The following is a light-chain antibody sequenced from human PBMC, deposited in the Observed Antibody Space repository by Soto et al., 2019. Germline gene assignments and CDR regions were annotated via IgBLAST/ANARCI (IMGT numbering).Light chain of an antibody. Sequence: HSALTQPPSVSGAPGQRVTLSCTGSSSNIGAGYDINWYQQLPGTAPKLLIYDNTNRPSGVPDRFSGSKSGTSASLAITGLQAEDEADYYCQSYDSSLSGYVFGPGTKLTVL. V-gene: IGLV1-40*01. CDR1: SSNIGAGYD. CDR3: QSYDSSLSGYV. J-gene: IGLJ1*01. CDR2: DNT.